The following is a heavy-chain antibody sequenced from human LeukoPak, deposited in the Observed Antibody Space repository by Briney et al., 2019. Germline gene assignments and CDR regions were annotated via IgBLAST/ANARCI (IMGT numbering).Heavy chain of an antibody. CDR3: TRDIGASGI. Sequence: GGSLRLSCAASGFTLSSYWMSWVRQAPGKGLEWVANIKQDGSEKYYVDSVKGRFTISRDNTKNSLYLRMNSLRAEDTAVYYCTRDIGASGIWGQGTMVTVSS. CDR1: GFTLSSYW. D-gene: IGHD1-26*01. V-gene: IGHV3-7*01. J-gene: IGHJ3*02. CDR2: IKQDGSEK.